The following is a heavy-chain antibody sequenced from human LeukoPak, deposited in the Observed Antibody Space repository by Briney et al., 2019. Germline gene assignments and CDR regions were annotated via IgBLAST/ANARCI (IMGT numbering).Heavy chain of an antibody. J-gene: IGHJ6*03. CDR1: GGSFSGYY. Sequence: SETLCLTCAVYGGSFSGYYWSWIRQPPGKGLEWIGEINHSGSTNYNPYLKSRVTISVDTSKTEFCLKMSSVTAADAAVYYGARVPAISYGDSRYYMGVWGKGTTVTVSS. CDR2: INHSGST. V-gene: IGHV4-34*01. D-gene: IGHD2/OR15-2a*01. CDR3: ARVPAISYGDSRYYMGV.